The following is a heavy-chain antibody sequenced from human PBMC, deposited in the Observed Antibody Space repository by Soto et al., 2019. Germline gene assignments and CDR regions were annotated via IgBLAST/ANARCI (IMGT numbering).Heavy chain of an antibody. D-gene: IGHD3-3*01. Sequence: GGSLRLSCAASGFTFTTYAMSWVRQAPGKGLEWVSGVTDSGGKTYYADSVKGRFTISRDNSKNTLYLQMNSLRAEDTAVYYCARDRYDFWSGYSPLGAYYYYYGMDVWGQGTTVTVSS. J-gene: IGHJ6*02. CDR3: ARDRYDFWSGYSPLGAYYYYYGMDV. V-gene: IGHV3-23*01. CDR2: VTDSGGKT. CDR1: GFTFTTYA.